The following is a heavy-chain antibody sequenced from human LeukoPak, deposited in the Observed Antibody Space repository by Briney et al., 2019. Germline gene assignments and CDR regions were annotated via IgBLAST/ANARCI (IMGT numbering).Heavy chain of an antibody. J-gene: IGHJ5*02. V-gene: IGHV3-23*01. CDR2: ISGSGGSK. D-gene: IGHD3-16*01. CDR3: AKDRLDLERTENWFDP. CDR1: GFTFSSYA. Sequence: GSLRPSCAAFGFTFSSYAMSWVRQAPGQGLEWGSAISGSGGSKYYADSVKGRFTISRDNSKNPLYLQMNSLRAEDTAVYYCAKDRLDLERTENWFDPWGQGTLVTVSS.